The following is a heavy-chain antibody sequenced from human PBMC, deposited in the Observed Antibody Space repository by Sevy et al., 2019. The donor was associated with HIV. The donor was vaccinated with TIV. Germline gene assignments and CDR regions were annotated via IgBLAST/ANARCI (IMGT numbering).Heavy chain of an antibody. V-gene: IGHV1-69*13. D-gene: IGHD6-13*01. Sequence: ASVKVSCKAAGGTFRSCAFGWVRQAPGQGLEWMGGIIPIFGLVNNAARFQGRVSITADESTSTVYMELSSLISEDTALYYCASAILSVPGIPLPFDSWGQGTLVTVSS. CDR1: GGTFRSCA. J-gene: IGHJ4*02. CDR3: ASAILSVPGIPLPFDS. CDR2: IIPIFGLV.